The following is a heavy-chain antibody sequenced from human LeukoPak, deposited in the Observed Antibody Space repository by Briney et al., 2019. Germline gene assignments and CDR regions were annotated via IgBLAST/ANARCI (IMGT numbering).Heavy chain of an antibody. CDR2: IYYSGST. Sequence: SETLSLTCTVSGGSVSSGSYYWSWIRQPPGKGLEWIGYIYYSGSTNYNPSLKSRVTISVDTSKNQFSLKLSSVTAADTAVYYCARDGDYGRFDYWGQGTLVTVSS. J-gene: IGHJ4*02. CDR3: ARDGDYGRFDY. D-gene: IGHD4-17*01. CDR1: GGSVSSGSYY. V-gene: IGHV4-61*01.